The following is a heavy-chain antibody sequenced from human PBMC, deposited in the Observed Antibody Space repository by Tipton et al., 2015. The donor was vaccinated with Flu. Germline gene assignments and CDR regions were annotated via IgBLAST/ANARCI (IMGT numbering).Heavy chain of an antibody. D-gene: IGHD3-22*01. CDR2: IYTTGST. V-gene: IGHV4-39*07. CDR3: ARDRYDSSGFVDY. CDR1: GGAISNSAYY. Sequence: TLSLTCSVSGGAISNSAYYWAWIRQPPGKGLEWIGRIYTTGSTNYNPSLQSRVTMSLDTSKNQFSLKLSSVTAADTAVYYCARDRYDSSGFVDYWGQGTLVTVSS. J-gene: IGHJ4*02.